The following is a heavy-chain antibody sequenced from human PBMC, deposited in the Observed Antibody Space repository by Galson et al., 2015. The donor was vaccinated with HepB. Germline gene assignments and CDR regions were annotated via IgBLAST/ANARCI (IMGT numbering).Heavy chain of an antibody. D-gene: IGHD3-22*01. CDR2: ISYSGSAI. J-gene: IGHJ3*02. CDR1: GFTLSSFE. CDR3: ARAAMTVVVRGLNAFDI. V-gene: IGHV3-48*03. Sequence: LSLSCAASGFTLSSFEMSWVRQAPGRGLEWVSYISYSGSAIYYAESVKGRFTISRDNAKNSLYLQMNSLRAEDTAVYYCARAAMTVVVRGLNAFDIWGQGTVITVSS.